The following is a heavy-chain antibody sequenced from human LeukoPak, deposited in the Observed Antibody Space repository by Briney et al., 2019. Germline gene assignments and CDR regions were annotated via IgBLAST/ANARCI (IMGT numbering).Heavy chain of an antibody. CDR1: GYTFTSYG. J-gene: IGHJ4*02. Sequence: ASVKVSCKASGYTFTSYGISWVRQAPGQGLEWMGWISAYNGNTNYAQKLQGRVTMTTDTSTSTAYMELRSLRSDDTAVYYCARTVHDSVWGSYPSRWSDHWGQGTLVTVSS. CDR2: ISAYNGNT. V-gene: IGHV1-18*01. CDR3: ARTVHDSVWGSYPSRWSDH. D-gene: IGHD3-16*02.